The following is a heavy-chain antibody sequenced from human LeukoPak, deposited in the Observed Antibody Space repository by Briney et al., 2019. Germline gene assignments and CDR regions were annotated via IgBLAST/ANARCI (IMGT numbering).Heavy chain of an antibody. CDR3: ARLMDYDILTGYYAPPLDY. CDR1: GGSMSSSSYY. J-gene: IGHJ4*02. CDR2: LYYSGST. Sequence: SETLSLTCSVSGGSMSSSSYYWGWIRQPPGKGLEWIGSLYYSGSTYYNPSLKSRITISVDTSKNQFSLKLSSVTAADTAVYYCARLMDYDILTGYYAPPLDYWGQGTLVTVSS. D-gene: IGHD3-9*01. V-gene: IGHV4-39*01.